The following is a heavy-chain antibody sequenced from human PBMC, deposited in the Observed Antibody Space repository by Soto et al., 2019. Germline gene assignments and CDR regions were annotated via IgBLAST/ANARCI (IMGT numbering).Heavy chain of an antibody. V-gene: IGHV4-39*01. CDR2: IYYSGST. CDR1: GGSISSSSYY. D-gene: IGHD1-7*01. CDR3: ARHLRTTGFYYYYGMDV. J-gene: IGHJ6*02. Sequence: QLQLQESGPGLVKPSETLSLTCTVSGGSISSSSYYWGWIRQPPGKGLEWIGSIYYSGSTYYNPSLKSRVTISVDTSKNQFSLKLGSVTAADTAVYYCARHLRTTGFYYYYGMDVWGQGTKVTV.